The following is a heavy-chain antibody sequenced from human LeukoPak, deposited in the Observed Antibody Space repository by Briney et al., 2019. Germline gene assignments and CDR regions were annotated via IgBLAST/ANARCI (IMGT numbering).Heavy chain of an antibody. CDR1: GSTFSSYA. J-gene: IGHJ4*02. CDR2: ISGSGGST. CDR3: AKDKRGELRYFDWDY. V-gene: IGHV3-23*01. D-gene: IGHD3-9*01. Sequence: GGSLRLSCAASGSTFSSYAMSWVRQAPGKGLEWVSAISGSGGSTYYADFVKGRFTISRDNAKNSLYLQMNSLRAEDTALYYCAKDKRGELRYFDWDYWGQGTLVTVSS.